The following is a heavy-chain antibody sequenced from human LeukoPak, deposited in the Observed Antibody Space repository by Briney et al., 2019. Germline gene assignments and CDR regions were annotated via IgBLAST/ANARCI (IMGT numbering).Heavy chain of an antibody. Sequence: SETLSLTCTVSGGSISSYYWSWIRQPPGKGLEWIGYIYYSGSTNYNPSLRSRVTISVDTSKNQFSLKLSSVTAADTAVYYCARDQLGGAFDIWGQGTMVTVSS. D-gene: IGHD6-6*01. CDR2: IYYSGST. CDR1: GGSISSYY. V-gene: IGHV4-59*01. CDR3: ARDQLGGAFDI. J-gene: IGHJ3*02.